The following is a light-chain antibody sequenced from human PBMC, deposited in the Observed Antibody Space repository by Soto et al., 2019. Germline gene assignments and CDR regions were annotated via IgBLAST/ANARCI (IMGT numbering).Light chain of an antibody. Sequence: IVLTQPPGTLSLSPRERATLSCRASQSVSNNYLAWYQQKPGQAPRLLIYGASSRATGIPDRFSGSGSGTDFTLTSSRLEPEDFAVYYCQQYGSSPRTFGQGTKV. CDR2: GAS. CDR1: QSVSNNY. CDR3: QQYGSSPRT. J-gene: IGKJ1*01. V-gene: IGKV3-20*01.